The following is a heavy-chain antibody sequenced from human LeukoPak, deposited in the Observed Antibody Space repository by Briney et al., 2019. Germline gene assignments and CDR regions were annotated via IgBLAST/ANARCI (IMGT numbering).Heavy chain of an antibody. D-gene: IGHD3-22*01. CDR1: GYTFTGYY. Sequence: ASVKVSCKASGYTFTGYYMHWVRQAPGQGLEWMGWINPNNGGTNYAQNFQGRVTMTRFTSISIAYMELSRLTSDDTAVYYCARHMQHSYYDSSGYSPAHAFDIWGQGTMVTVSS. CDR2: INPNNGGT. CDR3: ARHMQHSYYDSSGYSPAHAFDI. V-gene: IGHV1-2*02. J-gene: IGHJ3*02.